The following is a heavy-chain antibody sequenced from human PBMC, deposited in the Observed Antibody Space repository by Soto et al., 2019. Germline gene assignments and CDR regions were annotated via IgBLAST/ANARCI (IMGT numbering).Heavy chain of an antibody. CDR1: GFTFSSYG. J-gene: IGHJ3*02. V-gene: IGHV3-30*18. D-gene: IGHD6-19*01. CDR3: AKVYLVSVAGYDAFDI. Sequence: PGGSLRLSCAASGFTFSSYGMHWVRQAPGKGLEWVAVISYDRSNKYYADSVKGRFTISRDNSKNTLYLQMNSLRAEDTAVYYCAKVYLVSVAGYDAFDIWGQGTMVTVSS. CDR2: ISYDRSNK.